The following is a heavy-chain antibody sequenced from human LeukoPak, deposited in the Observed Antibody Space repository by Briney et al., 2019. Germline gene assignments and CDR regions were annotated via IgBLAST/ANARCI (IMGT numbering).Heavy chain of an antibody. CDR2: IKDGGIT. Sequence: PSETLSLTCAVYSGSLSGYFWSWIRQPPGKGLEWIGEIKDGGITNYNPSLKSRVTISVDTSKNQFSLKLSSVTAADTAVYYCARVGVDIVVVPAATYYYYYYTDVWGKGTTVTVSS. J-gene: IGHJ6*03. CDR1: SGSLSGYF. CDR3: ARVGVDIVVVPAATYYYYYYTDV. D-gene: IGHD2-2*01. V-gene: IGHV4-34*01.